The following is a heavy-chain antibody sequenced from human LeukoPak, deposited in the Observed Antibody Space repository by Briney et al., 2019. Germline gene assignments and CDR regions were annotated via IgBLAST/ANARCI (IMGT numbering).Heavy chain of an antibody. CDR3: ATRGGANTLNY. Sequence: ASVKVSCKASGYTFTGYYIHWVRQAPGQGLEWMGRINPSSGVTTYVRKFQGRVTMTRDTSISTAYMELSRLRSDDTAVYYCATRGGANTLNYWGQGTLVTVSS. D-gene: IGHD4/OR15-4a*01. CDR2: INPSSGVT. J-gene: IGHJ4*02. CDR1: GYTFTGYY. V-gene: IGHV1-2*06.